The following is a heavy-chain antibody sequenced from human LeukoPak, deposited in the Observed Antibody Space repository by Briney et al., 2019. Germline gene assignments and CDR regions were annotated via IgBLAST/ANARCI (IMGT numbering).Heavy chain of an antibody. V-gene: IGHV4-59*01. D-gene: IGHD2-15*01. CDR3: ARFPGSAEYRHYYYMDV. CDR1: GGSISSYY. J-gene: IGHJ6*03. Sequence: SETLSLTCTVSGGSISSYYWSWIRQPPGKGLEWIGYIYYSGSTNYNPSLKSRVTISVDTSKYQFSLKLSSVTAADTAVYYCARFPGSAEYRHYYYMDVWGKGTTVTVSS. CDR2: IYYSGST.